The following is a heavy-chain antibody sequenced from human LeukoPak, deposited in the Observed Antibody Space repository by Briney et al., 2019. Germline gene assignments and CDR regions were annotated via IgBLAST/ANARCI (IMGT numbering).Heavy chain of an antibody. J-gene: IGHJ4*02. CDR2: IGTNVDRT. V-gene: IGHV3-23*01. Sequence: GGSLRLSCVASGFTFSSYAMSWVRQAPGKGLEWVSIIGTNVDRTFYADFVKGRFTISRDNSKNTLYLHMNSLRVEDTAVYYCVKDLARYYDTSGYEYFDYWGQGTLVPVSP. CDR1: GFTFSSYA. D-gene: IGHD3-22*01. CDR3: VKDLARYYDTSGYEYFDY.